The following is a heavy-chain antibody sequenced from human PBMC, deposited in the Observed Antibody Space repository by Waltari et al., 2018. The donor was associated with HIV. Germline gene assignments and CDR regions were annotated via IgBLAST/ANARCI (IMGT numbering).Heavy chain of an antibody. CDR1: GYTFTGYY. D-gene: IGHD6-13*01. Sequence: QVQLVQSGAEVKKPGASVKVSCKASGYTFTGYYMHWVRQAPGQGLEWRGWINPNSGGTNYAQKFQGRVTMTRDTSISTAYMELSRLRSDDTAVYYCARGQAGIAAHYYYYGMDVWGQGTTVTVSS. CDR3: ARGQAGIAAHYYYYGMDV. V-gene: IGHV1-2*02. J-gene: IGHJ6*02. CDR2: INPNSGGT.